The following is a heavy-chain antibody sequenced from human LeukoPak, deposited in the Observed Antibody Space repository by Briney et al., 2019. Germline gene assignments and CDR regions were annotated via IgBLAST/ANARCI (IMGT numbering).Heavy chain of an antibody. Sequence: GESLRISCKGSGYSFTDYWISWVRQMPGKGLEWMGRIDPSDSYTNYSPSSQGHVTISADKSINTAYLQWSSLKASDTAMYYCARHLSGGWYSDYWGQGTLVIVSS. D-gene: IGHD6-19*01. CDR1: GYSFTDYW. CDR3: ARHLSGGWYSDY. J-gene: IGHJ4*02. CDR2: IDPSDSYT. V-gene: IGHV5-10-1*01.